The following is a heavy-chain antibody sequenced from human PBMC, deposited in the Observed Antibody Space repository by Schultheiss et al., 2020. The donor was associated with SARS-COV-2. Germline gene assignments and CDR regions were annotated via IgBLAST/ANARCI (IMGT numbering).Heavy chain of an antibody. CDR1: GGSISSSNW. J-gene: IGHJ5*02. D-gene: IGHD6-13*01. Sequence: SETLSLTCAVSGGSISSSNWWSWVRQPPGKGLEWIGEINHSGSTNYNPSLKSRVTISVDTSKNQFSLKLSSVTAADTAVYYCARDDSSSWANWFDPWGQGTLVTVSS. CDR2: INHSGST. CDR3: ARDDSSSWANWFDP. V-gene: IGHV4-4*02.